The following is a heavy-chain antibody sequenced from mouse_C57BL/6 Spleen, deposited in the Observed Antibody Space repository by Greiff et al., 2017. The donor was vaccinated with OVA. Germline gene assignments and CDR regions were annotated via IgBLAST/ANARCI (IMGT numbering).Heavy chain of an antibody. Sequence: VQLQQSGPELVKPGASVKISCKASGYTFTDYYMNWVKQSHGKSLEWIGDINPNNGGTSYNQKFKGKATLTVDKSSSTAYMELRSLTSEDSAVYYCARKSYGNYEEFAYWGQGTLVTVS. CDR1: GYTFTDYY. J-gene: IGHJ3*01. D-gene: IGHD2-1*01. V-gene: IGHV1-26*01. CDR2: INPNNGGT. CDR3: ARKSYGNYEEFAY.